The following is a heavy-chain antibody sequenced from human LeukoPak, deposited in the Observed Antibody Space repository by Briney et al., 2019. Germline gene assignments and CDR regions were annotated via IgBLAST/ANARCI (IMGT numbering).Heavy chain of an antibody. J-gene: IGHJ4*02. V-gene: IGHV4-59*08. CDR2: IYYSGST. D-gene: IGHD3-22*01. Sequence: PSETLSLTCTVSGGSISSYYWSRIRQPPGKGLEWIGYIYYSGSTNYNPSLKSRVTISVDTSKNQFSLKLSSVTAADTAVYYCATAGDYYDSSGYFNYWGQGTLVTVSS. CDR1: GGSISSYY. CDR3: ATAGDYYDSSGYFNY.